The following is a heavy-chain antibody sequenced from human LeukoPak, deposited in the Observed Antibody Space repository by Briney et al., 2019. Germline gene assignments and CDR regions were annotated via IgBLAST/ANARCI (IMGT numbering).Heavy chain of an antibody. V-gene: IGHV3-30*18. CDR1: GLTFSSDW. CDR3: AKDLDAMIVVALGPFDY. Sequence: GGSLRLSCAASGLTFSSDWMHWVRQAPGKGLEWVAVISYDGSNKYYADSVKGRFTISRDNSKNTLYLQMNSLRAEDTAVYYCAKDLDAMIVVALGPFDYWGQGTLVTVSS. D-gene: IGHD3-22*01. J-gene: IGHJ4*02. CDR2: ISYDGSNK.